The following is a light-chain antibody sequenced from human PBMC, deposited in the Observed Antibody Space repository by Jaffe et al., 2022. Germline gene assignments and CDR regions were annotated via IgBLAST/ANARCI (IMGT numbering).Light chain of an antibody. J-gene: IGKJ1*01. CDR2: AAS. Sequence: DIQMTQSPSSLSASVGDRVTITCRASQSISTYLNWYQQKPGKAPKLLIYAASRLQSGVPSRFSGGGSGTDFTLTISSLQPEDFSTYYCQQTYRFPRTFGQGTKVAIK. V-gene: IGKV1-39*01. CDR1: QSISTY. CDR3: QQTYRFPRT.